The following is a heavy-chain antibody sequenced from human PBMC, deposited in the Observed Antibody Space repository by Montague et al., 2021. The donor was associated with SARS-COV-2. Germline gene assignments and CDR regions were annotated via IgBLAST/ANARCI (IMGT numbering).Heavy chain of an antibody. D-gene: IGHD5-24*01. CDR2: IYYRGTT. CDR1: GGFISSDY. J-gene: IGHJ5*02. CDR3: AREDRWNWFDP. Sequence: SETLSLTCSVSGGFISSDYWSWIRQSPGKGLEWIGYIYYRGTTNYNPSLKSRVTFSVDTSKNQFSLKLISVTAADTAVYFCAREDRWNWFDPWGQGTLVIVSS. V-gene: IGHV4-59*01.